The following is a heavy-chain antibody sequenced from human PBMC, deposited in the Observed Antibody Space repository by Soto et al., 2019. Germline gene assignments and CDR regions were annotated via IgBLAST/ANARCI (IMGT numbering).Heavy chain of an antibody. CDR1: GFTFSNAW. CDR2: IKSKTDGGTT. J-gene: IGHJ4*02. Sequence: GGSLRLSCAASGFTFSNAWMSWVRQAPGKGLEWVGRIKSKTDGGTTDYAAPVKGRFTISRDNFKKTLYLQLSSLRAEDTAVYYCTKALEELYLVHSWGQGSLVTV. D-gene: IGHD2-15*01. V-gene: IGHV3-15*01. CDR3: TKALEELYLVHS.